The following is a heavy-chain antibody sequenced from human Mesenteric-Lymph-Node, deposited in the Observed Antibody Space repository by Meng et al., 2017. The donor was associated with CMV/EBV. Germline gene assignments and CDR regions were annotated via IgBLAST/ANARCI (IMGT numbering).Heavy chain of an antibody. Sequence: SLKISCAASGFTFDDYAMHWARQAPGKGLEWVSGISWNSGSIGYADSVKGRFTISRDNSKNTLYLQMNSLRAEDTAVYYCAYYSSGYYYDPPYFDYWGQGTLVTVSS. CDR3: AYYSSGYYYDPPYFDY. D-gene: IGHD3-22*01. CDR1: GFTFDDYA. J-gene: IGHJ4*02. V-gene: IGHV3-9*01. CDR2: ISWNSGSI.